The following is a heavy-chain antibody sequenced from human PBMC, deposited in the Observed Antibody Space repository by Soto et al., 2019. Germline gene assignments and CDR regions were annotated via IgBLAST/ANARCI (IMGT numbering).Heavy chain of an antibody. J-gene: IGHJ4*02. V-gene: IGHV3-30-3*01. CDR2: ISYDGSNK. D-gene: IGHD1-26*01. Sequence: QVQLLESGGGVVQPGRSLRLSCAASGFTFSSYAMHWVRQAPGKGLEWVAVISYDGSNKYYADSVKGRFTISRDNAKNTLYLQMNSLRAEDTAVYYCARDHRGSFIFDYWGQGTLVTVSS. CDR3: ARDHRGSFIFDY. CDR1: GFTFSSYA.